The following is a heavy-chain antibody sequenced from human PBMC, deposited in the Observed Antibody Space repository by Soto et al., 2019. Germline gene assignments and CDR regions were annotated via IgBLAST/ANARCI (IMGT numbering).Heavy chain of an antibody. CDR1: GGSITSHY. Sequence: QVQLQESGPGLVKPSETLSLTCSVSGGSITSHYCSWFRQPPGKGLEWIGYINHSGLTSYNPSLQSRVTMSVDTSKNQFSLKVNSVTAADTALYYCARQGFGQLHGLVDVWGPGTTVTVSS. V-gene: IGHV4-59*08. J-gene: IGHJ6*02. CDR3: ARQGFGQLHGLVDV. CDR2: INHSGLT. D-gene: IGHD3-10*01.